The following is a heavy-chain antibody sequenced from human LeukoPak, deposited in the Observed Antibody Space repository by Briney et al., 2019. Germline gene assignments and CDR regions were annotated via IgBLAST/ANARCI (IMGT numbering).Heavy chain of an antibody. Sequence: GGSLRLSCAASGFTFSSYSMNWVRQAPGKGLEWVSYISSSSSNIYYADSVKGRFTISRDNAKNSLYLQMNSLRAEDTAVYYCARDNGGRFLEWLTGWFDPWGQGTLVTVSS. CDR1: GFTFSSYS. D-gene: IGHD3-3*01. CDR2: ISSSSSNI. J-gene: IGHJ5*02. CDR3: ARDNGGRFLEWLTGWFDP. V-gene: IGHV3-48*01.